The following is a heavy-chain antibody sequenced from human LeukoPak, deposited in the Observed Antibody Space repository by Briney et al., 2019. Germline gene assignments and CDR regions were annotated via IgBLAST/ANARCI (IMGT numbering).Heavy chain of an antibody. D-gene: IGHD4-17*01. J-gene: IGHJ4*02. CDR3: QLYGDYQYYFDD. CDR1: GGTFSSYA. Sequence: SVKVSCKASGGTFSSYAISWVRQAPGQGLEWMGGIIPIFGTANYAQKFQGRVTITADKSTSTAYMELSSLRSEDTAVYYCQLYGDYQYYFDDWGQGTLVTASS. V-gene: IGHV1-69*06. CDR2: IIPIFGTA.